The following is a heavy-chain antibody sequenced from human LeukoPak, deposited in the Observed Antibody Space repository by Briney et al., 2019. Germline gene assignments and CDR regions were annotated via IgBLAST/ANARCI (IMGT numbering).Heavy chain of an antibody. V-gene: IGHV4-59*01. Sequence: SETLSLTCTVSGGSISSYYWNWIRQPPGKGLEWIGYIYYSGSTNYNPSLKSRVTISVDTSKNQFSLKLSSVTAADTAVYYCARGSYDILTGYYTYYFDYWGQGTLVTVSS. J-gene: IGHJ4*02. CDR2: IYYSGST. CDR1: GGSISSYY. D-gene: IGHD3-9*01. CDR3: ARGSYDILTGYYTYYFDY.